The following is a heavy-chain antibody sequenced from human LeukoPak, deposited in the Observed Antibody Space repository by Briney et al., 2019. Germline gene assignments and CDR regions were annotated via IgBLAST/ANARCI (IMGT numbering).Heavy chain of an antibody. CDR1: GFTFSSYG. D-gene: IGHD2-2*02. CDR2: IRYDGSNK. V-gene: IGHV3-30*02. J-gene: IGHJ4*02. Sequence: GGSLRLSCAASGFTFSSYGMHWVRQVPGKGLEWVAFIRYDGSNKYYADSVKGRFTISRDNSKNTLYLQMNSLRAEDTAVYYCAKMLGYCSSTSCYTVEDYWGQGTLVTVSS. CDR3: AKMLGYCSSTSCYTVEDY.